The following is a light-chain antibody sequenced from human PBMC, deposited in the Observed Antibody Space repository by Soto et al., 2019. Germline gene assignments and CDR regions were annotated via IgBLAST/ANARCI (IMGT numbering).Light chain of an antibody. V-gene: IGLV2-14*01. CDR1: SSDVGGYNY. CDR2: EVS. CDR3: SSYTSSSTYV. J-gene: IGLJ1*01. Sequence: LTQPASVSGSPGQSITISCTGASSDVGGYNYVSWYQQHPGEAPKLMIYEVSNRPSGVSNRFSGSKSGNTASLTISGLQAEDEADYYCSSYTSSSTYVFGTGTKVTVL.